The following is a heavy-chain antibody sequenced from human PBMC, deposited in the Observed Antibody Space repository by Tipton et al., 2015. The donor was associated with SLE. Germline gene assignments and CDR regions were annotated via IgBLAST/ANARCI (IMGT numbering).Heavy chain of an antibody. Sequence: LRLSCTVSGGSISSYYWSWIRQPPGKGLEWIGYIYYSGSTNYNPSLKSRVTISEDTSKNQFSLKLSSVTAADTAVYYCARDRRGSGSFDYWGQGTLVTVSS. CDR1: GGSISSYY. V-gene: IGHV4-59*01. D-gene: IGHD3-3*01. J-gene: IGHJ4*02. CDR2: IYYSGST. CDR3: ARDRRGSGSFDY.